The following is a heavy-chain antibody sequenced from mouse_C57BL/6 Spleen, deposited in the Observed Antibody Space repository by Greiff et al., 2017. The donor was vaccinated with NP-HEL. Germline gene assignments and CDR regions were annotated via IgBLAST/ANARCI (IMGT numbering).Heavy chain of an antibody. CDR1: GYTFTSYW. CDR2: IYPGSGST. V-gene: IGHV1-55*01. D-gene: IGHD1-1*01. CDR3: ARDPYGSSYGFAY. Sequence: QVQLQQPGAELVKPGASVKMSCKASGYTFTSYWITWVKQRPGQGLEWIGDIYPGSGSTNYNEKFKSKATLTVDTSSSTAYMQLSSLTSEDSAVYYCARDPYGSSYGFAYWGQGTLVTVSA. J-gene: IGHJ3*01.